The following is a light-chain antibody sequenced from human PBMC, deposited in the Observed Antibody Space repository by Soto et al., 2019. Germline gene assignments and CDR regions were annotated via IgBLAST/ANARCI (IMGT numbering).Light chain of an antibody. Sequence: EIVMTQSPATLSLSPGERATLSCRASQSVSSSYLSWYQQKPGQAPRLLIYGASTRATSIPARFSGSGSGTDFTLTISSLQPEDFAVYYCQQDYNFPWAFGQGTKVEIK. V-gene: IGKV3D-7*01. J-gene: IGKJ1*01. CDR3: QQDYNFPWA. CDR2: GAS. CDR1: QSVSSSY.